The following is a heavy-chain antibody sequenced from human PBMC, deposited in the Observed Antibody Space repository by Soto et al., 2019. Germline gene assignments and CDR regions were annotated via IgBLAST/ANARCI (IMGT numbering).Heavy chain of an antibody. CDR2: IYYSGST. J-gene: IGHJ4*02. CDR3: ARDEEGYFDWLLPTLDY. CDR1: GGSISSYY. V-gene: IGHV4-59*12. D-gene: IGHD3-9*01. Sequence: SETLSLTCTVSGGSISSYYWSWIRQPPGKGLEWIGYIYYSGSTNYNPSLKSRVTISVDTSKNQISLKLSSVTAADTAVYYCARDEEGYFDWLLPTLDYWGQGTLVTVSS.